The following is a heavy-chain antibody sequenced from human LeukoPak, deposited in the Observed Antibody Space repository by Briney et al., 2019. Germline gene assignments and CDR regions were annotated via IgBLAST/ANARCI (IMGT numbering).Heavy chain of an antibody. Sequence: PGGSLRLSCTASGFTFGDYAMSWFRQAPGKGLEWVGFIRSKAYGGTTEYAATVKGRFTISRDDSKSIAYLQMNSLKTEDTAVYYCTSITFGGVIVPSDYWGQGTLVTVSS. CDR2: IRSKAYGGTT. V-gene: IGHV3-49*03. CDR3: TSITFGGVIVPSDY. D-gene: IGHD3-16*02. CDR1: GFTFGDYA. J-gene: IGHJ4*02.